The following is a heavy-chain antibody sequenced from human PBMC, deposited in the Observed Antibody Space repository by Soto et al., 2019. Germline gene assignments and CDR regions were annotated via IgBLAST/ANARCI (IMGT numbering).Heavy chain of an antibody. Sequence: ASVKVSCKASGYTFTGYYMHWVRQAPGQGLEWMGWINPNSGGTNYAQKFQGRVTMTRDTSISTAYMELSRLRSDDTAVYYCARDGGRIAARQRIINWFDPWGQGTLVTVSS. CDR2: INPNSGGT. J-gene: IGHJ5*02. D-gene: IGHD6-6*01. CDR3: ARDGGRIAARQRIINWFDP. CDR1: GYTFTGYY. V-gene: IGHV1-2*02.